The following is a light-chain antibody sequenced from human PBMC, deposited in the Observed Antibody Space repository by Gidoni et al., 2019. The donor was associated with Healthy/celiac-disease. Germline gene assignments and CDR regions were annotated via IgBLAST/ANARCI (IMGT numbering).Light chain of an antibody. V-gene: IGLV2-14*01. J-gene: IGLJ3*02. CDR3: SSYTSSSTPWV. CDR1: SSDVGGYNY. Sequence: QSALTQPASVSGSPGQSITLSCTGTSSDVGGYNYVSWYQQHPGKAPKLMIYAVSNRPSGVPGRFSGSKSGNTAALTISGLQAEDEADYYCSSYTSSSTPWVFGGGTKL. CDR2: AVS.